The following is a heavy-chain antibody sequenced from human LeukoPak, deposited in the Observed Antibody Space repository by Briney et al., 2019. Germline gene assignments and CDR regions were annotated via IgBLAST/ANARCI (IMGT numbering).Heavy chain of an antibody. CDR2: IIPIFGTA. CDR1: GGTFSSYA. D-gene: IGHD2-15*01. J-gene: IGHJ3*02. CDR3: ARAELGYCSGGSCIHDAFDI. Sequence: ASVKVSLKASGGTFSSYAISCVRQAPGQGLEWMGGIIPIFGTANYAQKFQGRVTITADKSTSTAYMELSSLRSEDTAVYYCARAELGYCSGGSCIHDAFDIWGQGTMVTVSS. V-gene: IGHV1-69*06.